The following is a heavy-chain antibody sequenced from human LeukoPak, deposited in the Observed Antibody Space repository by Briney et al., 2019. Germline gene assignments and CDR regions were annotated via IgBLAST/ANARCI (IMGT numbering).Heavy chain of an antibody. J-gene: IGHJ4*02. CDR3: AKDQMTTVVEYFDY. Sequence: QPGGSLRLSCAASGFTFSTYAMSWVRQAPGKGLEWVSTISGSGGGTYYADSVKGRFTIPRDNSKNTLYLQMNSLRAEDTAVYYCAKDQMTTVVEYFDYWGQGTLVTVSS. CDR2: ISGSGGGT. D-gene: IGHD4-23*01. V-gene: IGHV3-23*01. CDR1: GFTFSTYA.